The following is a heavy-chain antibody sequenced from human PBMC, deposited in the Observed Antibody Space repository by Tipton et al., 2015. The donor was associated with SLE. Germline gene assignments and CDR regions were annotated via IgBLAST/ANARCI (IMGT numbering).Heavy chain of an antibody. CDR2: IYASGST. J-gene: IGHJ4*02. CDR3: ARGGGSYYDY. D-gene: IGHD1-26*01. Sequence: TLSLTCTVSGASISGGSYYWSWIRQPAGKGLEWIGRIYASGSTIYNPSIKSRITLSLDTSKNQFSLRVNSVTAADTAVYYCARGGGSYYDYWGQGTLVTVSS. CDR1: GASISGGSYY. V-gene: IGHV4-61*02.